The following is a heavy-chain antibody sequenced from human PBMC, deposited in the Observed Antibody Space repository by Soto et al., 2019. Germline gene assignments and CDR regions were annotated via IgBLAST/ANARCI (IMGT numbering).Heavy chain of an antibody. CDR3: ARERRRDGYNYDY. D-gene: IGHD5-12*01. J-gene: IGHJ4*02. Sequence: SVKVSCKASGGTFSSYAISWVRQAPGQGLEWMGGIIPIFGTANYAQKFQGRVTITADESTSTAYMELSSLRSEDTAVYYCARERRRDGYNYDYWGQGTLVTVSS. CDR1: GGTFSSYA. CDR2: IIPIFGTA. V-gene: IGHV1-69*13.